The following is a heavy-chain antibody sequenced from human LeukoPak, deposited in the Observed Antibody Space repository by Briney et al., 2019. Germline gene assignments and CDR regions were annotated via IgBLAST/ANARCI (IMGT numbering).Heavy chain of an antibody. J-gene: IGHJ4*02. V-gene: IGHV4-31*03. CDR1: GDPISSGPYY. D-gene: IGHD3-10*01. CDR2: IYYSGST. Sequence: SETLSLTCSVSGDPISSGPYYWSWIRQHPGKDLEWIGYIYYSGSTYYNPSLKSRVTISVDTSKHQFSLYLNTVTAADTAVYYCARLYGSGSNYFDYWGQGILVTVSS. CDR3: ARLYGSGSNYFDY.